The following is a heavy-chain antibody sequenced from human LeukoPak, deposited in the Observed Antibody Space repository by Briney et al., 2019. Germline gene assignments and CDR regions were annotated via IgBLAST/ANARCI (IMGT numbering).Heavy chain of an antibody. CDR2: IYPGDSDT. CDR1: RYIFTTHW. V-gene: IGHV5-51*01. CDR3: ARVDGDYKIFDS. D-gene: IGHD4-17*01. J-gene: IGHJ4*02. Sequence: GESLKISCKASRYIFTTHWIGWVRQMPGKGLEWMGIIYPGDSDTRYSPSFQGQVTISADRSISIAYLQWDSLKASDTAMYYCARVDGDYKIFDSWGQGTLVTVSS.